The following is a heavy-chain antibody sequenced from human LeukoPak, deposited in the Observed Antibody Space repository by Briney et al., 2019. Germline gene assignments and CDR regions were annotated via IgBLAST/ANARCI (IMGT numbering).Heavy chain of an antibody. D-gene: IGHD3-3*01. Sequence: SETLSLTCTVSGGSISSGGYYWSWIRQPPGKGLEWIGYIYHSGSTYYNPSLKSRVTISVDRSKNQFSLKLSSVTAADTAVYYCARQKIFGVVIDYWGQGTLVTVSS. CDR3: ARQKIFGVVIDY. CDR2: IYHSGST. J-gene: IGHJ4*02. V-gene: IGHV4-30-2*01. CDR1: GGSISSGGYY.